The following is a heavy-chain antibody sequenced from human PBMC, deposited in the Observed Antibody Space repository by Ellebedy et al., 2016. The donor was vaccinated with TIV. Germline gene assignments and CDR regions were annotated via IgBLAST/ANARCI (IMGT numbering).Heavy chain of an antibody. J-gene: IGHJ6*02. CDR1: GGSISSSSYY. CDR3: ARGEVTLYYYGMDV. CDR2: LYYSGSA. Sequence: MPSETLSLTCTVSGGSISSSSYYWGWIRQPPGKGLEWIGSLYYSGSAYYKSSLKSRVIISVDTSKNQFSLKLSSVTAADTAVYYCARGEVTLYYYGMDVWGQGTTVTVSS. V-gene: IGHV4-39*01. D-gene: IGHD2-21*01.